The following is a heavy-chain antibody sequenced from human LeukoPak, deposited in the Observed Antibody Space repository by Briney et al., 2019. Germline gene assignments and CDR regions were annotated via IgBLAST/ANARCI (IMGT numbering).Heavy chain of an antibody. CDR2: ISSSSSYI. J-gene: IGHJ5*02. CDR3: ASRAAVAGQGFNWFDP. D-gene: IGHD6-19*01. Sequence: GSLRLSCAASGFTFSSYAMHWVRQAPGKGLEWVSSISSSSSYICYADSVKGRFTISRDNAKNSLYLQMNSLRAEDTAVYYCASRAAVAGQGFNWFDPWGQGTLVTVSS. CDR1: GFTFSSYA. V-gene: IGHV3-21*01.